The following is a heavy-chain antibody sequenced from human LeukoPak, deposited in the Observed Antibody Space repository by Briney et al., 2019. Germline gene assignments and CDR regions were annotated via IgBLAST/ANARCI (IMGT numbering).Heavy chain of an antibody. V-gene: IGHV3-7*01. D-gene: IGHD3-3*01. CDR2: IKQDGSEK. CDR3: ARDGRITIFGVVIITFDY. Sequence: PGGSLRLSCAASGFTFSSYWMSWVRQAPGKGLEWVANIKQDGSEKYYVDSVKGRFTISRDNAKNSLYLQMNSLRAEGTAVYYCARDGRITIFGVVIITFDYWGQGTLVTVSS. J-gene: IGHJ4*02. CDR1: GFTFSSYW.